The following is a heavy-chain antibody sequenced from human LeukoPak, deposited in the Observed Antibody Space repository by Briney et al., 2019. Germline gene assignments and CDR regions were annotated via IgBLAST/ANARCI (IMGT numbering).Heavy chain of an antibody. CDR1: DGSISGYY. J-gene: IGHJ4*02. Sequence: SETLSLTCTVSDGSISGYYWSWIRQPPGKGLEWIGEINHSGSTNYNPSLKSRVTISVDTSKNQFSLKLSSVTAADTAVYYCPGAGPSGWFDYWGQGTPVTVSS. CDR3: PGAGPSGWFDY. V-gene: IGHV4-34*01. CDR2: INHSGST. D-gene: IGHD6-19*01.